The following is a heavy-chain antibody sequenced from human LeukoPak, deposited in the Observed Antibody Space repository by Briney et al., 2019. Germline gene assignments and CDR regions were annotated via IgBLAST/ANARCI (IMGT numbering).Heavy chain of an antibody. CDR2: ISWNSGSI. D-gene: IGHD6-13*01. V-gene: IGHV3-9*01. J-gene: IGHJ4*02. CDR1: GFTFDDYA. Sequence: PGRSLRLSCAASGFTFDDYAMHWVRQAPGKGLEWVSGISWNSGSIGYADSVKGRFTISRDNAKNSLYLQMNSLRAEDTALYYCAKGGGGAAGYFDYWGQGTLVTVSS. CDR3: AKGGGGAAGYFDY.